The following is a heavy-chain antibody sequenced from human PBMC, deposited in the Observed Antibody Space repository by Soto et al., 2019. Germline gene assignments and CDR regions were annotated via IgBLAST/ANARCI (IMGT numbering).Heavy chain of an antibody. Sequence: AGGALRLSCAASGFTLSRYAHSWCRPAPGKGLEWVSAISGSGGSTYCADSVKGRFTISRDNSKNTLYLQMNSLRAEDTAVYYCAKVKGYYYASSGYYFDYWGQGTLVTVSS. CDR3: AKVKGYYYASSGYYFDY. V-gene: IGHV3-23*01. D-gene: IGHD3-22*01. CDR1: GFTLSRYA. CDR2: ISGSGGST. J-gene: IGHJ4*02.